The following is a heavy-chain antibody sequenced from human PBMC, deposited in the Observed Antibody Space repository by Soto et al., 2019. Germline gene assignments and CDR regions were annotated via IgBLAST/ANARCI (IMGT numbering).Heavy chain of an antibody. J-gene: IGHJ6*02. D-gene: IGHD6-19*01. CDR1: GYTFTSYG. CDR3: ARGPYSSGWYYYYGMDV. V-gene: IGHV1-18*01. CDR2: ISAYNGNT. Sequence: GASVKVSCKASGYTFTSYGISWVRQAPGQGLEWMGWISAYNGNTNYAQKLQGRVTMTTDTSTSTAYMELRSLRSDDTAVYYCARGPYSSGWYYYYGMDVWGQGTTVTVSS.